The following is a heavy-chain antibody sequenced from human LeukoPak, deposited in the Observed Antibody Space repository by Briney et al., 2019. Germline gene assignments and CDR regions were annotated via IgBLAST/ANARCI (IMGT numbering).Heavy chain of an antibody. CDR1: GYTFTRYH. CDR3: AREATTIFGLVRTQTTKGPHRFDP. Sequence: ASVKVSCKASGYTFTRYHMHWVRQAPGQGLEWMGIINPSGGSTNYAQKFRGRVTMTRDMSTNTVYMDLSSLRSEDTAVYYCAREATTIFGLVRTQTTKGPHRFDPWGQGTLVTVSS. J-gene: IGHJ5*02. V-gene: IGHV1-46*01. D-gene: IGHD3-3*01. CDR2: INPSGGST.